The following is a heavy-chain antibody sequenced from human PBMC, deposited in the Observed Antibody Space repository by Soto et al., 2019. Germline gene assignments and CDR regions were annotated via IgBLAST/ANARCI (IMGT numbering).Heavy chain of an antibody. V-gene: IGHV4-59*01. J-gene: IGHJ5*02. D-gene: IGHD3-22*01. CDR1: GGSISSYY. CDR2: IYYSGST. CDR3: ARVRRYDSSNRRVTWFDP. Sequence: QVQLQESGPGLVKPSETLSLTCTVSGGSISSYYWSWIRQPPGKGLEWIGYIYYSGSTNYNPSLKSRVTISVDTSKNQFSLKLSSVTAADTAVYYCARVRRYDSSNRRVTWFDPWGQGTLVTVSS.